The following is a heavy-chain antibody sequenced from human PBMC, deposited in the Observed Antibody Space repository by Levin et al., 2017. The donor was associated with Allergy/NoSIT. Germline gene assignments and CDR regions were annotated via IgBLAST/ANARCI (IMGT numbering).Heavy chain of an antibody. Sequence: GESLKISCAASGFTFSSYAMSWVRQAPGKGLEWVSAISGSGGSTYYADSVKGRFTISRDNSKNTLYLQMNSLRAEDTAVYYCAKGLKVLLWFGELLVDYWGQGTLVTVSS. CDR1: GFTFSSYA. CDR2: ISGSGGST. V-gene: IGHV3-23*01. CDR3: AKGLKVLLWFGELLVDY. D-gene: IGHD3-10*01. J-gene: IGHJ4*02.